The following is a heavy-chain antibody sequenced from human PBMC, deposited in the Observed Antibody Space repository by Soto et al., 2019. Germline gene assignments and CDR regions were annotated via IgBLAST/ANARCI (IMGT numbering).Heavy chain of an antibody. Sequence: EVHLVESGGGLVQPGRSLRLSCAASGFTFDDYAMHWVRQVPGKGLEWVSGISWNSGITAYEDSVKGRFTISRDNAKNSLYLQIDRLRAEEPALYFFAKDPISVATIKYGAFDIWGQGTMVTVS. CDR2: ISWNSGIT. D-gene: IGHD5-12*01. V-gene: IGHV3-9*01. J-gene: IGHJ3*02. CDR3: AKDPISVATIKYGAFDI. CDR1: GFTFDDYA.